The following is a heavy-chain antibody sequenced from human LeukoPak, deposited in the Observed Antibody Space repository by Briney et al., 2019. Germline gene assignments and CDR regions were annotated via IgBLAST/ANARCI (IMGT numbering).Heavy chain of an antibody. V-gene: IGHV3-9*03. CDR1: GGSFDSYA. Sequence: GGSLRLSCAASGGSFDSYAMHWVRQVPGKGLEWVSGISWNSGSLDYAVAVKGRFTISRYNARNSLFLQMKSLTAEDVYYYYCERSTGRYWTHFDSWGQGTLVTVSS. D-gene: IGHD1-1*01. J-gene: IGHJ4*02. CDR2: ISWNSGSL. CDR3: ERSTGRYWTHFDS.